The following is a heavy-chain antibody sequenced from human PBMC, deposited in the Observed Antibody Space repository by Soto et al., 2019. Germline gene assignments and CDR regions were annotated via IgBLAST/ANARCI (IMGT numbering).Heavy chain of an antibody. J-gene: IGHJ3*02. CDR3: ARVGPGGYDFWSGYDNAVAAARGAFDI. Sequence: ASGTVSCKASGYTFTSYDINWVRQATGQGLEWMGWMNPNSGNTGYAQKFQGRVTMTRNTSISTAYMELSSLRSEDTAVYYCARVGPGGYDFWSGYDNAVAAARGAFDIWGQGTMVTVSS. V-gene: IGHV1-8*01. D-gene: IGHD3-3*01. CDR1: GYTFTSYD. CDR2: MNPNSGNT.